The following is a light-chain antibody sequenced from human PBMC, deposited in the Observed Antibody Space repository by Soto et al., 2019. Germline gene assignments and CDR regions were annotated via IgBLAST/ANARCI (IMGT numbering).Light chain of an antibody. V-gene: IGKV3-15*01. CDR3: KQHNNWPIT. CDR2: GAS. Sequence: EIVMTQSPATLSVSPGERATLSCRASQSVSSYLSWYQQKPGQAPRLLIYGASNRATGIPARFSGSGSGTDFTLTISRLKYQDFAFYYCKQHNNWPITFGQGTKLEIK. CDR1: QSVSSY. J-gene: IGKJ2*01.